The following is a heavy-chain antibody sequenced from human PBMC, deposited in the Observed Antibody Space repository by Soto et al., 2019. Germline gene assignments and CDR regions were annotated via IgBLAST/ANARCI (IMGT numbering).Heavy chain of an antibody. D-gene: IGHD6-6*01. V-gene: IGHV1-69*13. Sequence: SVKVSCKASGGTNSSYAISWVRQAHGQGLEWMGGIIPIFGTANYAQKFQGRVTIPADESTSTAYMELSSLRSEDTAVYYCARAEYSSSSGGAFDIWGQGTMVPVSS. CDR2: IIPIFGTA. CDR1: GGTNSSYA. J-gene: IGHJ3*02. CDR3: ARAEYSSSSGGAFDI.